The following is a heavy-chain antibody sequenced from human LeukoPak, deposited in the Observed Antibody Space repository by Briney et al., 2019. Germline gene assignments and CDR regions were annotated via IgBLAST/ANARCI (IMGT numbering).Heavy chain of an antibody. D-gene: IGHD2-15*01. V-gene: IGHV1-46*01. CDR1: GYTFTSYY. J-gene: IGHJ4*02. Sequence: ASVKVSCKASGYTFTSYYIVWVRQAPGQGLEWMGRIDPSGGSTSYAQKFQGRVTMTRGTSTSTVYMELSSLISEDTAVYYCARNSGSGFDYWGQGTLVIVSS. CDR3: ARNSGSGFDY. CDR2: IDPSGGST.